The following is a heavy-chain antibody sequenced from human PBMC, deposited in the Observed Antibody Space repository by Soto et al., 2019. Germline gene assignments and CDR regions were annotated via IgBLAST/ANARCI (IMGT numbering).Heavy chain of an antibody. J-gene: IGHJ6*02. CDR2: ISYDGSDK. V-gene: IGHV3-30*09. CDR3: ARRAWDSYSAIDV. Sequence: VQLVASGGGEVQPGRSLRLSCAASGFKYTDFALHWVRQAPGKGLEWVAIISYDGSDKYYADSVKVRFVISRDNPKNTLYLEMNSLKPEDTAVSFCARRAWDSYSAIDVWGQGTTVTVFS. CDR1: GFKYTDFA. D-gene: IGHD3-22*01.